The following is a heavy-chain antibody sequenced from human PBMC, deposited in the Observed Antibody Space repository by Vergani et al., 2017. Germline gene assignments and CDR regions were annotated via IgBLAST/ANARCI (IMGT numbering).Heavy chain of an antibody. J-gene: IGHJ1*01. Sequence: EVHLEESGGGLVQPGGSLRLFCAASGFTFGDHYMAWIPLAPGKGLDWVASIKRDGTETFYVDSVKGRFTISRDNAKTTLYLQMNSLRDEDRGVYYCARISGGSAPYLHYWGQGTLVTVAS. D-gene: IGHD2-15*01. V-gene: IGHV3-7*01. CDR1: GFTFGDHY. CDR2: IKRDGTET. CDR3: ARISGGSAPYLHY.